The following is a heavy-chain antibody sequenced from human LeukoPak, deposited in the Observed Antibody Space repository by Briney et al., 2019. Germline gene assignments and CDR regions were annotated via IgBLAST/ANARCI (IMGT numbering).Heavy chain of an antibody. CDR3: ARAPYDILTGYSLNWFDP. D-gene: IGHD3-9*01. CDR1: GYTFTTYA. V-gene: IGHV1-3*01. J-gene: IGHJ5*02. CDR2: INGDNGNT. Sequence: GASVRVSCKASGYTFTTYAMHWVPQAPGQRLEWMGWINGDNGNTKYSQKFQGRVTITRDTSAYTAYMELRSLSSADTAVYFCARAPYDILTGYSLNWFDPWGQGTLVTVSS.